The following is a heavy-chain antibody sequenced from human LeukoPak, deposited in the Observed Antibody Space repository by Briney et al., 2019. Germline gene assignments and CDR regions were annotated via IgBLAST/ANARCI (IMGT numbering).Heavy chain of an antibody. CDR1: GGSISSSTFY. D-gene: IGHD4-11*01. V-gene: IGHV4-39*01. CDR2: IYESGTT. J-gene: IGHJ4*02. Sequence: SETLSLTCTVSGGSISSSTFYWGWIRQPPGKGLEWIGSIYESGTTYYNPSLKSRVTISVDTSKNQFSLKLSSVTASDTAVYYCARRPNAVTFDYWGQGTLVTVSS. CDR3: ARRPNAVTFDY.